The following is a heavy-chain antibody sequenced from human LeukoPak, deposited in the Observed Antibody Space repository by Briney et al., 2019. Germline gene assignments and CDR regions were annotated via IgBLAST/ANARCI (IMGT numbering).Heavy chain of an antibody. CDR2: LYNGGSP. D-gene: IGHD2-15*01. CDR1: GFTVSSNY. CDR3: ARAQDYCSGGSCYGYFQH. J-gene: IGHJ1*01. V-gene: IGHV3-53*01. Sequence: GGSLRLSCAASGFTVSSNYMTWVRQAPGKGLEWVSTLYNGGSPHYADSVKGRFTISSDKSKNTLFLQMNSLRAEDTVVYYCARAQDYCSGGSCYGYFQHWGQGSLVTVSS.